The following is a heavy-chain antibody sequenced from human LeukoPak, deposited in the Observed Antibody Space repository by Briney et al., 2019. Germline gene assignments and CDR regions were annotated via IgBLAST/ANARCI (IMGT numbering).Heavy chain of an antibody. D-gene: IGHD4-23*01. CDR1: GGSISSYY. V-gene: IGHV4-59*01. J-gene: IGHJ4*02. CDR3: ARATRLAYGGNSYYFDY. CDR2: IYYSGST. Sequence: SETLSLTCTVSGGSISSYYWSWIRQPPGKGLEWIGYIYYSGSTNYNPSLKSRVAISVDTSKNQFSLKLSSVTAADTAVYYCARATRLAYGGNSYYFDYWGQGTLVTVSS.